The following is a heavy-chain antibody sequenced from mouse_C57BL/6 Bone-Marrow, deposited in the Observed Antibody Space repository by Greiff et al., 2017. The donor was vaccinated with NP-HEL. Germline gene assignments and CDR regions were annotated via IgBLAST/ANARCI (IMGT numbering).Heavy chain of an antibody. CDR1: GFTFSSYG. V-gene: IGHV5-6*01. J-gene: IGHJ3*01. CDR2: ISSGGSYT. CDR3: ARHGWLLWFAY. D-gene: IGHD2-3*01. Sequence: EVKVVESGGDLVKPGGSLKLSCAASGFTFSSYGMSWVRQTPDQRLEWVATISSGGSYTYYPDSVKGRFTISRDNAKNTLYLQSSSLKSEDTAMYYCARHGWLLWFAYWGQGTLVTVSA.